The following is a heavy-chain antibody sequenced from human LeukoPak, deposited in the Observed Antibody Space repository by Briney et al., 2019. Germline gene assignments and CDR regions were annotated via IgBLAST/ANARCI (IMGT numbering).Heavy chain of an antibody. CDR3: ARVTGYMIEDYFDY. CDR1: GYTFTSYG. Sequence: ASVKVSRKASGYTFTSYGISWVRQAPGQGLEWMGWISAYNGNTNYAQKLQGRVAMTTDTSTSTAYMELRSLRSDDTAVYYCARVTGYMIEDYFDYWGQGTLVTVSS. V-gene: IGHV1-18*01. J-gene: IGHJ4*02. D-gene: IGHD3-22*01. CDR2: ISAYNGNT.